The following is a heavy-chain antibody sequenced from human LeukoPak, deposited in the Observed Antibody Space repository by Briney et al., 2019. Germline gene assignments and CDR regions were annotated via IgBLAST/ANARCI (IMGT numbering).Heavy chain of an antibody. CDR3: AKNRGSSVAYDS. CDR1: GFTYSSDA. J-gene: IGHJ5*01. D-gene: IGHD2-2*01. CDR2: IDGGGSNT. Sequence: GGSLRLSCAGSGFTYSSDAMTWVRQAPGKGLEWVPAIDGGGSNTYYADSVKGRFTISRDNSRNTLYLQMNSLRVEDTAVYYCAKNRGSSVAYDSWGQGTLVTVSS. V-gene: IGHV3-23*05.